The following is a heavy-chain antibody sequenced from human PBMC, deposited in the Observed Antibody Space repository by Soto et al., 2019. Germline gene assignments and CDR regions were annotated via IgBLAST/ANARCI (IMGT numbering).Heavy chain of an antibody. V-gene: IGHV3-21*06. CDR3: ARDIASPGGDYFDS. CDR2: ISTGGAYT. D-gene: IGHD2-21*01. J-gene: IGHJ4*02. CDR1: GFTFRNYN. Sequence: ESGGGLVKAGGSLRLFCTASGFTFRNYNMNWVRQAPGKGLEWVSSISTGGAYTFYEDSVKGRFTISRDNAQHSLFLQIDSPRAEDTAVYYCARDIASPGGDYFDSWGQGTLVTVSS.